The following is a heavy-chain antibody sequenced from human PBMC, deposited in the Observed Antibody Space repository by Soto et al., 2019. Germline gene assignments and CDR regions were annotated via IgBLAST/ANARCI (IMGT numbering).Heavy chain of an antibody. CDR1: GFSFSTYG. V-gene: IGHV3-30*18. CDR2: ISYDGSNK. J-gene: IGHJ4*02. Sequence: QVQLVESGGGVVQPGRSLRLSCAASGFSFSTYGMHWVRQAPGKGLEWVAIISYDGSNKYYADSVKGRFTISRDNSKNTLFLQMNSLRAEDTAVYYCAKAKGATYSYYDFWGQGTLVTVSS. D-gene: IGHD1-26*01. CDR3: AKAKGATYSYYDF.